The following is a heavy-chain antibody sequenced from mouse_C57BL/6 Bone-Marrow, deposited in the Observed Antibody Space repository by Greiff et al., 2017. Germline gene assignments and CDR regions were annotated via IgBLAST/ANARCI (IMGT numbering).Heavy chain of an antibody. CDR2: FYPGSGST. Sequence: QVQLQQPGAELVKPGASVKMSCKASGYTFTSYCITWVKQRPGQGLEWIGDFYPGSGSTNYNEKFKSKATLTVDTSSSTAYMQLSSLTSEDSAVYFCSLYEGDHDWYIDVGGRGKAVTVTA. D-gene: IGHD2-3*01. V-gene: IGHV1-55*01. J-gene: IGHJ1*03. CDR3: SLYEGDHDWYIDV. CDR1: GYTFTSYC.